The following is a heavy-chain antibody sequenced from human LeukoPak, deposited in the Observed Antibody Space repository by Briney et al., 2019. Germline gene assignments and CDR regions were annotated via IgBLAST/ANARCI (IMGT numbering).Heavy chain of an antibody. D-gene: IGHD6-13*01. CDR1: GGSFSGYY. Sequence: ASETLSLTCAVYGGSFSGYYWSWIRQPPGKGLEWIGEINHSGSTNYNPSLKSRVTISVDTSKNQFSLKLSSVTAADTAVYYCARVHRAAAGPGGWFGPWGQGTLVTVSS. CDR3: ARVHRAAAGPGGWFGP. V-gene: IGHV4-34*01. CDR2: INHSGST. J-gene: IGHJ5*02.